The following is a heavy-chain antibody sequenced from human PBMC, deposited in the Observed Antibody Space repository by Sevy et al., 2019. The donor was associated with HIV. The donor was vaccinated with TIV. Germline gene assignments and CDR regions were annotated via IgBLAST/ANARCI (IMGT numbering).Heavy chain of an antibody. CDR1: GGTFSSYA. CDR3: AITGTSGRDAFDI. CDR2: IIPIFGTA. J-gene: IGHJ3*02. Sequence: ASVKASCKASGGTFSSYAISWVRQAPGQGLEWMGGIIPIFGTANYAQKFQGRVTITADKSTSTAYMELSSLRSEDTAVYYCAITGTSGRDAFDIWGQGTMVTVSS. D-gene: IGHD1-7*01. V-gene: IGHV1-69*06.